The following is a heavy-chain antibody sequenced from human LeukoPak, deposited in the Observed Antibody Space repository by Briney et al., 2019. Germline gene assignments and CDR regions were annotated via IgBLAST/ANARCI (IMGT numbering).Heavy chain of an antibody. J-gene: IGHJ4*02. CDR2: LYYGRGT. CDR1: GYSISSGNY. D-gene: IGHD3-16*01. Sequence: SATLSLTCTVSGYSISSGNYGGWIRQPPGKGLVWVASLYYGRGTYYIPSLKSRATISEDTSKNQFSLSLSTVTAADTAVYYCMRGPTTVQGGGFDYWGQGTLVTVSP. CDR3: MRGPTTVQGGGFDY. V-gene: IGHV4-38-2*02.